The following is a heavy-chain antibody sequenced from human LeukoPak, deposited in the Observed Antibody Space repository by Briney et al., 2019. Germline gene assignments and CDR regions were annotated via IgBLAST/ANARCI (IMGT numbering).Heavy chain of an antibody. CDR3: ARGRYYDFWSGYYSY. CDR1: GGSFSGYY. CDR2: INHSGST. D-gene: IGHD3-3*01. Sequence: SETLSLTCAVYGGSFSGYYWSWIRQPPGKGLEWIGEINHSGSTNYNPSLKSRVTISVDTSKNQFSLKLSSVTAADTAVYYCARGRYYDFWSGYYSYWGQGTLVTVSS. V-gene: IGHV4-34*01. J-gene: IGHJ4*02.